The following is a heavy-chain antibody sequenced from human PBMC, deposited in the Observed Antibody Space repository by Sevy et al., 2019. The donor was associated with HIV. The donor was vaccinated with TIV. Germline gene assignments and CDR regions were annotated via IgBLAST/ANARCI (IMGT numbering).Heavy chain of an antibody. D-gene: IGHD1-26*01. Sequence: SETLSLTCTVSGGSVSSGSYYWSWIRQPPGKGLEWIGYIYYSGSTNYNPSLKSRVTISVDTSKNQFSLKLSSVTAADTAMYYCARDRGYSGSYNAFDIWGQGTMVTVSS. J-gene: IGHJ3*02. CDR2: IYYSGST. CDR3: ARDRGYSGSYNAFDI. CDR1: GGSVSSGSYY. V-gene: IGHV4-61*01.